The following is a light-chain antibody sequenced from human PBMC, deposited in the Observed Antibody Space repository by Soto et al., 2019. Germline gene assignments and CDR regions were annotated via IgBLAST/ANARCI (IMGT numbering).Light chain of an antibody. CDR3: TSFAGINNFVV. Sequence: QSALTQPPSASGSPGQSVTISCTGTSSDVGGYNYVSWYQQHPGKAPKLMIFEVNKRPSGVPDRFSGSKSGNTASLTVSGLQAEDEADYYCTSFAGINNFVVFGGGTKGTVL. CDR2: EVN. J-gene: IGLJ2*01. CDR1: SSDVGGYNY. V-gene: IGLV2-8*01.